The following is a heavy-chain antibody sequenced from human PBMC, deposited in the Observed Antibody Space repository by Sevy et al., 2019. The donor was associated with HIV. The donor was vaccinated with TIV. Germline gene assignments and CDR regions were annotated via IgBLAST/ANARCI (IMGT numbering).Heavy chain of an antibody. CDR1: GFTFSRYW. CDR3: ARLSSPMPDSGWYDFFDH. J-gene: IGHJ4*02. Sequence: GGSLRLSCAASGFTFSRYWMSWVRQAPGKGLEWVANIKKDGSEKYYVDSVKGRFTISRDNAKNSLYLQMNSLRAEDTAVYYCARLSSPMPDSGWYDFFDHWGQGTLVTVSS. CDR2: IKKDGSEK. D-gene: IGHD6-19*01. V-gene: IGHV3-7*01.